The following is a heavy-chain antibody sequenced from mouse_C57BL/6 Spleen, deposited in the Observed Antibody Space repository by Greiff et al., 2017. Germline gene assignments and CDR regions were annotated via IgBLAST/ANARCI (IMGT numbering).Heavy chain of an antibody. CDR1: GFTFSSYG. CDR2: ISSGGSYT. Sequence: EVMLVESGGDLVKPGGSLKLSCAASGFTFSSYGMSWVRQTPDKRLEWVATISSGGSYTYYPDSVKGRFTISRDNAKNTLYLQMSSLKSEDTAMYYCARQGGYDYDLEMDYWGQGTSVTVSS. D-gene: IGHD2-4*01. V-gene: IGHV5-6*02. J-gene: IGHJ4*01. CDR3: ARQGGYDYDLEMDY.